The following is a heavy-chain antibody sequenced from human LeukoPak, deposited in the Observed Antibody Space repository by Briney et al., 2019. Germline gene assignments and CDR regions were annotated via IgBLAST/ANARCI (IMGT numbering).Heavy chain of an antibody. D-gene: IGHD4-17*01. CDR1: GYSFNSQG. Sequence: GASVKVSCKASGYSFNSQGMNWVRQAPGQGLEWMGGIIPIFGTANYAQKFQGRVTITADKSTSTAYMELSSLRSEDTAVYYCARDYGDYSYFDYWGQGTLVTVSS. J-gene: IGHJ4*02. CDR3: ARDYGDYSYFDY. V-gene: IGHV1-69*06. CDR2: IIPIFGTA.